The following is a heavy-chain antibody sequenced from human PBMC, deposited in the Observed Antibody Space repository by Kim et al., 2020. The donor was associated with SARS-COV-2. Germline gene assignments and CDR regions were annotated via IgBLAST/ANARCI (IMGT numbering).Heavy chain of an antibody. J-gene: IGHJ4*02. D-gene: IGHD2-15*01. CDR1: GFTFTSFW. CDR2: INEDGSQK. Sequence: GGSLRLSCAASGFTFTSFWMTWVRQAPGKGLEWVANINEDGSQKYYIDSVKGRSTISRDNAKNSVYLQMNSLRAEDTAVYYCARPRYSSWGQGILVTVSS. V-gene: IGHV3-7*01. CDR3: ARPRYSS.